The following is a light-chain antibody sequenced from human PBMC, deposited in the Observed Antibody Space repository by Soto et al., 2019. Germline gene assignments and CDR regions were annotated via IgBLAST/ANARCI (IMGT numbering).Light chain of an antibody. CDR2: DVS. J-gene: IGLJ2*01. V-gene: IGLV2-14*03. Sequence: QSVLTQPASLSGPLGQSITISCTGTSTDIGSYNYVSWYQQHPGKAPKLMIFDVSYRPSGISDRFSGSKSGNTASLTISGLQPEDEADYYCSSYGASSTLFGGGTKVTVL. CDR1: STDIGSYNY. CDR3: SSYGASSTL.